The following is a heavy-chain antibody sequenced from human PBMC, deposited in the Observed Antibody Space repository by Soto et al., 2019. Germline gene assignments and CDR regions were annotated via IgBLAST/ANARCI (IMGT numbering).Heavy chain of an antibody. CDR1: GFTYSRSA. D-gene: IGHD3-22*01. Sequence: SCAACGFTYSRSALQWLRQAPGKGLEWAAVIWYDGSNKYYADSVKGRFTISRDNSKDTLYLQMNGLRADDTAVYYWARGGGFYDSSGYYTITPPHYYYGMDVWGQGTTVTVS. J-gene: IGHJ6*02. CDR2: IWYDGSNK. V-gene: IGHV3-33*01. CDR3: ARGGGFYDSSGYYTITPPHYYYGMDV.